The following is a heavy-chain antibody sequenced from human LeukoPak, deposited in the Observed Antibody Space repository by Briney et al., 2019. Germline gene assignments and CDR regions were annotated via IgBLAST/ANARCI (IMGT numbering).Heavy chain of an antibody. CDR1: GYTLTELS. J-gene: IGHJ3*02. CDR3: ARDGENDAFDI. CDR2: IIPIFGTA. Sequence: ASVKVSCKVSGYTLTELSMHWVRQAPGQGLEWMGRIIPIFGTANYAQKFQGRVTITTDESASTAYMELSSLRSEDTAVYYCARDGENDAFDIWGQGTMVTVSS. V-gene: IGHV1-69*05.